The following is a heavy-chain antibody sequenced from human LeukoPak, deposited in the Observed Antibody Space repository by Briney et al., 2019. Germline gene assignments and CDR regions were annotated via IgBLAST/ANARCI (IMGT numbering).Heavy chain of an antibody. CDR2: IYYSGST. J-gene: IGHJ4*02. Sequence: PSETLSLTCTVSGGSISNYYWSWIRQPPGKGLEWIGYIYYSGSTKYNPSLKSRVTISVDTSKNQFSLRLSSVTAADTAMYYCAKSGGYGLIDYWGQGTLVTVSS. CDR3: AKSGGYGLIDY. D-gene: IGHD1-26*01. CDR1: GGSISNYY. V-gene: IGHV4-59*08.